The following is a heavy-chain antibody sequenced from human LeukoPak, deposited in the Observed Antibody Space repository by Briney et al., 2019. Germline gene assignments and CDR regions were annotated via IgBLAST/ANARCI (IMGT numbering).Heavy chain of an antibody. CDR2: INSDGSST. J-gene: IGHJ6*02. Sequence: PGGSLRLSCAASGFTFSSYAMSWVRQAPGKGLVWVSRINSDGSSTRYADSVKGRFTISRDNAKNTLYLQMNSLRAEDTAVYYCARDCSSTSCYTATDYYYGMDVWGQGTTVTVSS. CDR3: ARDCSSTSCYTATDYYYGMDV. D-gene: IGHD2-2*02. CDR1: GFTFSSYA. V-gene: IGHV3-74*01.